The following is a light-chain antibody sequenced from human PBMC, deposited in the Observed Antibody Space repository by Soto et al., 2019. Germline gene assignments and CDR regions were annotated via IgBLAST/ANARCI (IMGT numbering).Light chain of an antibody. V-gene: IGKV4-1*01. J-gene: IGKJ1*01. CDR3: QQYYGTPPT. CDR2: WAS. CDR1: RSISYSSNNKNY. Sequence: DIVMTQSPDSLAVSLGERATINCRSSRSISYSSNNKNYLAWYQQKPGQPPKLLIYWASTRESGVPDRFTGSGSGTDFTLTISSLQAEDVALYYCQQYYGTPPTFGQGTKVEIK.